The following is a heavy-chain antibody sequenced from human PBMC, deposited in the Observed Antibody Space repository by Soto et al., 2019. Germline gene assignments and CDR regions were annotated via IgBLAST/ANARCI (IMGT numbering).Heavy chain of an antibody. V-gene: IGHV3-74*01. CDR3: AIDLWSSDNWFDP. D-gene: IGHD6-19*01. CDR2: INNEGSST. CDR1: GFIFSSYW. J-gene: IGHJ5*02. Sequence: GGSLRLSCEASGFIFSSYWMHWVRQAPGKGLVWVSRINNEGSSTTYADSVKGRFTISRDNVKNTLYLQMNSLRVEDTAVYSCAIDLWSSDNWFDPWGQGTLVTVSS.